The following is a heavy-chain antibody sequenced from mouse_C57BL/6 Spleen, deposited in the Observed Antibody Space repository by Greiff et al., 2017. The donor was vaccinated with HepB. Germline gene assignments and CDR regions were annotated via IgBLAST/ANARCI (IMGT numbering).Heavy chain of an antibody. CDR1: GFSLTSYG. CDR3: ARQKFYDGYYVGAMDY. J-gene: IGHJ4*01. V-gene: IGHV2-6-1*01. D-gene: IGHD2-3*01. CDR2: IWSDGST. Sequence: VKLVESGPGLVAPSQSLSITCTVSGFSLTSYGVHWVRQPPGKGLEWLVVIWSDGSTTYNSALNSRLSISKDNSKSQVFLKMNSLQTDDTAMYYCARQKFYDGYYVGAMDYWGQGTSVTVSS.